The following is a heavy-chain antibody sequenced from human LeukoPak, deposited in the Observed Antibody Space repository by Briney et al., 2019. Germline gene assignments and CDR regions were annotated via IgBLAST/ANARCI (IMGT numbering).Heavy chain of an antibody. CDR2: ISSSGSTI. CDR3: ARAFYDFLTGYPAYFDY. CDR1: GFTFSNYE. V-gene: IGHV3-48*03. D-gene: IGHD3-9*01. Sequence: GGSLRLSCAASGFTFSNYEMNWVRQAPGKGLEWVSYISSSGSTIYYADSVTGRFTISRDNAKNSLYLQMNSLRAEDTAVYYCARAFYDFLTGYPAYFDYWGQGTLVTVSS. J-gene: IGHJ4*02.